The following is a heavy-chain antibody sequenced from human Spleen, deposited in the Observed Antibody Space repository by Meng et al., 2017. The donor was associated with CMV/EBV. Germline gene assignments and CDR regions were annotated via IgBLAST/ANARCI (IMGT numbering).Heavy chain of an antibody. CDR1: EYTFTDYY. D-gene: IGHD2-2*01. V-gene: IGHV1-2*02. CDR2: INPNSGGT. Sequence: ASVKVSCKASEYTFTDYYIPWVRQAPGQGLEWMGWINPNSGGTNYAQKFQGRVTMSSDTSISTAYMELNRLKSDDTAVYYCARGGYAVRNPVAYWGQGTLVTSPQ. J-gene: IGHJ4*02. CDR3: ARGGYAVRNPVAY.